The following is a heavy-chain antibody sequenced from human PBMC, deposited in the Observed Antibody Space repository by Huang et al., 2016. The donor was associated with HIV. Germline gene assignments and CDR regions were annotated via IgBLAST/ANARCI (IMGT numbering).Heavy chain of an antibody. J-gene: IGHJ5*02. CDR1: GFIFSNFG. V-gene: IGHV3-30*18. CDR3: AKESRWFSDFDQ. D-gene: IGHD2-15*01. CDR2: ISYDGRSD. Sequence: QVQLVESGGGVVQPGTSLRLSLAASGFIFSNFGMNWVRKAPGKGLGLVAVISYDGRSDRDSDSVKGRFTISRDNDKNTLSLEMNRLRHDDTAVYYCAKESRWFSDFDQWGQGTLVTVSS.